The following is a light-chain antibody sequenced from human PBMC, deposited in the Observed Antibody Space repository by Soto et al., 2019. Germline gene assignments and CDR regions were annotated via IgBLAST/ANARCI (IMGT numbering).Light chain of an antibody. CDR2: EVS. CDR1: SSDVGGYNY. Sequence: QSALTQPASVSGSPGQSITISCTGTSSDVGGYNYVSWYQQHPGKAPKLMIYEVSNRPSGVSNRFSDSKSGNTASLTISGLQAEDEADYSCSSYTSSSTLVVFGGGTTLTVL. J-gene: IGLJ2*01. CDR3: SSYTSSSTLVV. V-gene: IGLV2-14*01.